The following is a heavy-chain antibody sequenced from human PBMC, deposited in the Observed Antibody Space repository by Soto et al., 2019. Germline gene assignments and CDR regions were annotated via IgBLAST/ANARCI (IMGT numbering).Heavy chain of an antibody. CDR3: ATAGCSGGKCYVSQIEP. V-gene: IGHV4-39*01. J-gene: IGHJ5*02. CDR2: IYFSGRT. CDR1: GGSISSSVHY. D-gene: IGHD2-15*01. Sequence: SETLSLTCSVSGGSISSSVHYWGWIRQAPGKGLGWIGHIYFSGRTYYHPSLKSRVTISVDTSKNQFSLRLSSVTAADTSVYYCATAGCSGGKCYVSQIEPWGQGTRVSVSS.